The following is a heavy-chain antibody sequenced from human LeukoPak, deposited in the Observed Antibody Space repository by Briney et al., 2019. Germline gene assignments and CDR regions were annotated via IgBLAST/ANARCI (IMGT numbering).Heavy chain of an antibody. J-gene: IGHJ3*02. CDR1: GYTFTSYD. V-gene: IGHV1-8*01. CDR2: MNPNSGNT. Sequence: ASAKVSCKASGYTFTSYDINWVRQATGQGLEWMGWMNPNSGNTGYAQKFQGRVTMTRNTSISTAYMELSSLRSGDTAVYYCAGGKYYGDYGDFGAFDIWGQGTMVTVSS. D-gene: IGHD4-17*01. CDR3: AGGKYYGDYGDFGAFDI.